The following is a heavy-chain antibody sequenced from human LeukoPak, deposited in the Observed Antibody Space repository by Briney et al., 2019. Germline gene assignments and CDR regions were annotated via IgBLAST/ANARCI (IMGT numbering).Heavy chain of an antibody. V-gene: IGHV3-23*01. Sequence: ETLSLTCSVSGGSISSSAYHWSWVRQAPGKGLEWVSAISDSGGSTNYADSVKGRFTIFRDIFKHTLYLQMNSLRADDTAVYYCAKDVDYYYSLMDYWGQGTLVTVSS. J-gene: IGHJ4*02. CDR1: GGSISSSAYH. CDR2: ISDSGGST. CDR3: AKDVDYYYSLMDY. D-gene: IGHD3-9*01.